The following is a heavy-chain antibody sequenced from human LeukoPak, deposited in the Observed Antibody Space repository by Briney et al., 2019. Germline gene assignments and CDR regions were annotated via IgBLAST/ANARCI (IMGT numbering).Heavy chain of an antibody. Sequence: SETLSLTCTVSGGSISSYYWSWIRQPAGKGLEWIGRIYTSGSTNYNPSLKSRVSMSIDTSKNQFSLKVTSVTAADTAMYYCARDGRDGYNFGDDAFDIWGQGTMVTVSS. CDR2: IYTSGST. CDR1: GGSISSYY. J-gene: IGHJ3*02. V-gene: IGHV4-4*07. D-gene: IGHD5-24*01. CDR3: ARDGRDGYNFGDDAFDI.